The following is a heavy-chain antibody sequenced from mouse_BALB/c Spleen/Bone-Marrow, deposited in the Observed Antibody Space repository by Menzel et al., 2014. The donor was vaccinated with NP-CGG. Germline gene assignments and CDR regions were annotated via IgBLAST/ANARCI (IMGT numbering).Heavy chain of an antibody. CDR3: ARAAYRYDVTWFAY. Sequence: VKLVESGPGLVAPSQSLSITCTVSGFSLTSYGVHWVRPPPGKGLEWLGVIWAGGSTNYNSALMSRLSISKDNSKSXVFLKMNSLQTDDTAMYYCARAAYRYDVTWFAYWGQGTLVTVSA. CDR2: IWAGGST. D-gene: IGHD2-14*01. J-gene: IGHJ3*01. CDR1: GFSLTSYG. V-gene: IGHV2-9*02.